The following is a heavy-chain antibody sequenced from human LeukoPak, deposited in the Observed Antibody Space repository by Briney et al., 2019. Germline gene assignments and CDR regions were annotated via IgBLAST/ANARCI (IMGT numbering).Heavy chain of an antibody. Sequence: PSETLSLTCTVSGGSISSGDYYWSWIRQPPGKGLEWIGYIYYSGSTYYNPSLKSRVTISVDTSKNQFSLKLSSVTAADTAVYYCASTEAASYYYGMDVWGKGTTVTVSS. V-gene: IGHV4-30-4*01. CDR1: GGSISSGDYY. D-gene: IGHD6-13*01. CDR2: IYYSGST. J-gene: IGHJ6*04. CDR3: ASTEAASYYYGMDV.